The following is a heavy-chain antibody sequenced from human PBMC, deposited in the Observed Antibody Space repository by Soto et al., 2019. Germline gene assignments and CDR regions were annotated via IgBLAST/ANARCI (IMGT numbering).Heavy chain of an antibody. CDR3: ARGWETVGSTTPFAY. J-gene: IGHJ4*02. CDR1: GGTFSNYA. D-gene: IGHD1-26*01. V-gene: IGHV1-69*06. Sequence: QVQLVQSGAEVKKPGSSVKVSCKASGGTFSNYAISWVRQAPGQGLEWMGGIIPIFGTPNYAQKFLGRVTITADKSTSTAYMEVRNLRSDDTAVYYCARGWETVGSTTPFAYWGQGTLVTVSS. CDR2: IIPIFGTP.